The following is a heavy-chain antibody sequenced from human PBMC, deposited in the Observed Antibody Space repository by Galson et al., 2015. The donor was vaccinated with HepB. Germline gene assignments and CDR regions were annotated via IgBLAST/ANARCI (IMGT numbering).Heavy chain of an antibody. J-gene: IGHJ6*02. Sequence: SVKVSCKVSGYTLTKLSMHWVRQAPGKGLEWMGGFDPEDGETIYAQKFQGRVTMTEDTSTDTAYMELSSLRSEDTAVYYCATAWRRSGVWDGMDVWGQGTTITVSS. V-gene: IGHV1-24*01. CDR1: GYTLTKLS. CDR3: ATAWRRSGVWDGMDV. CDR2: FDPEDGET. D-gene: IGHD3-3*01.